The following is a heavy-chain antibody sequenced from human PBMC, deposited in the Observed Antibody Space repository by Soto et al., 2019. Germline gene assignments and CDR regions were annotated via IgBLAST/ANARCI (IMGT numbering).Heavy chain of an antibody. V-gene: IGHV4-59*01. J-gene: IGHJ3*02. CDR1: GGSISSYY. D-gene: IGHD3-22*01. CDR2: IYYSGST. Sequence: SETLSLTCTVSGGSISSYYWSWIRQPPGKGLEWIGYIYYSGSTNYNPSLKSRVTISVDTSKNQFSLKLSSVTAADTAVYYCARRRYYDSSGYYLGAFDIWGQGTMVTVSS. CDR3: ARRRYYDSSGYYLGAFDI.